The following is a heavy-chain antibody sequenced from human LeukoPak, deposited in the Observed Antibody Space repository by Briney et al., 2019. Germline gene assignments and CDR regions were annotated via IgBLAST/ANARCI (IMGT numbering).Heavy chain of an antibody. D-gene: IGHD1-1*01. CDR2: IGGSGSDT. J-gene: IGHJ4*02. CDR3: ARAGRPYDGLDY. CDR1: GFTFSSYV. V-gene: IGHV3-23*01. Sequence: GGSLRLSCAASGFTFSSYVMSWVRQAPGKGLEWVSTIGGSGSDTYYADSVKGRFTISRDNSKNTLYLQMNSLRAEDTALYYCARAGRPYDGLDYWGQGTLVTVSS.